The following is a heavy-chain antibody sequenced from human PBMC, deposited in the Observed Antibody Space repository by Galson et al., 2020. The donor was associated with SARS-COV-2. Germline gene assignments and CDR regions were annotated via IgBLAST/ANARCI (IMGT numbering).Heavy chain of an antibody. CDR1: GGSFSGYY. CDR3: ARLKYYDYVWGSDRYSHFDY. D-gene: IGHD3-16*02. V-gene: IGHV4-34*01. J-gene: IGHJ4*02. CDR2: INHSGTT. Sequence: SETLSLTCAVYGGSFSGYYWSWIRQPPGKGPEWIGEINHSGTTNYNPSLKSRVTISVDTSKNQFSLKLGSVTAADTAVYYCARLKYYDYVWGSDRYSHFDYWGQGTLVTVSS.